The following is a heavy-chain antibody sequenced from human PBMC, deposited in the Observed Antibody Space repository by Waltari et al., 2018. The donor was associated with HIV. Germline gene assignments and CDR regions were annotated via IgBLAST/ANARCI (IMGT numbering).Heavy chain of an antibody. CDR2: IYTSGST. V-gene: IGHV4-61*02. J-gene: IGHJ3*02. Sequence: QVQLQESGPGLVKPSQTLSLTCTVSGGSISSGSYYWSWIRQPAGKGLEWIGRIYTSGSTNYTPSLKSRVTISVDTSKNQFSLKLSSVTAADTAVYYCARVLMITFGGVIVPDAFDIWGQGTMVTVSS. CDR1: GGSISSGSYY. CDR3: ARVLMITFGGVIVPDAFDI. D-gene: IGHD3-16*02.